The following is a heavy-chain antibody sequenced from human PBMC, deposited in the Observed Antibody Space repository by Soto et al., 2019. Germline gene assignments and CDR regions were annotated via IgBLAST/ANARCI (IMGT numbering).Heavy chain of an antibody. CDR1: GFSLTTSGVG. Sequence: QITLKESGPTLVKPTQTLTLTCTFSGFSLTTSGVGVGWIRQPPGKALEWLALIYWNDDERYSPSLKSRLTITKDTSKHQVVLTLTNMDPVDTGTYYCARSPTLFGYCDSTRCLNWFDPWGQGTLVTVSS. V-gene: IGHV2-5*01. CDR3: ARSPTLFGYCDSTRCLNWFDP. CDR2: IYWNDDE. D-gene: IGHD2-2*01. J-gene: IGHJ5*02.